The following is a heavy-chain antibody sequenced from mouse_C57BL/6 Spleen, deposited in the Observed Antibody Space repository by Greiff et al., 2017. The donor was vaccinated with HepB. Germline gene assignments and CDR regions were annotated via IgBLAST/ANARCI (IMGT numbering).Heavy chain of an antibody. CDR3: ARGDYYDYGDFDY. CDR1: GYTFPSSW. V-gene: IGHV1-52*01. CDR2: IDPSDSET. D-gene: IGHD2-4*01. J-gene: IGHJ2*01. Sequence: VQLQQSGAELVRPGSSVKLSCKASGYTFPSSWMHWVKQRPIQGLEWIGTIDPSDSETHYNQKFKDKATLTVDKSSSTAYMQLSSLTSEDSAVYYCARGDYYDYGDFDYWGQGTTLTVSS.